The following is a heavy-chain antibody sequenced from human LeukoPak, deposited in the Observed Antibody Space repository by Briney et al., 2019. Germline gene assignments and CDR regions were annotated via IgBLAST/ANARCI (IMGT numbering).Heavy chain of an antibody. CDR2: ISSSTSTI. CDR1: GFTFSSHS. Sequence: PGGSLRLSCAASGFTFSSHSMNWVRQAPGKGLEWVSYISSSTSTIYYADSVKGRFTISRDNAKKSLYLQMNSLRAEDTAMYYCARGSYCGGDCFDFWGQGTLVTVSS. V-gene: IGHV3-48*04. D-gene: IGHD2-21*01. J-gene: IGHJ4*02. CDR3: ARGSYCGGDCFDF.